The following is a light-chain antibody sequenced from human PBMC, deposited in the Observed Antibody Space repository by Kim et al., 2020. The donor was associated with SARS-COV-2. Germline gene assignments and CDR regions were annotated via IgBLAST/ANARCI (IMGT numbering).Light chain of an antibody. CDR2: SNN. Sequence: GQRVNISGSGSSSTSVTQYVYWNKHLPGTAPKLLIYSNNERPSGGPDRFSGSKSGTSASLAISGLRSEDEADYYCATWDNSLRGRVFGGGTQLTVL. CDR3: ATWDNSLRGRV. V-gene: IGLV1-47*02. J-gene: IGLJ3*02. CDR1: SSTSVTQY.